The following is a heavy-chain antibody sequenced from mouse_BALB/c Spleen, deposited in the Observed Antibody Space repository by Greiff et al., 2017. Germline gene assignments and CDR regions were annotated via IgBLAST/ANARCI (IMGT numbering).Heavy chain of an antibody. Sequence: VKLMESGAELVRPGSSVKISCKASGYAFSSYWMNWVKQRPGQGLEWIGQIYPGDGDTNYNGKFKGKATLTADKSSSTAYMQLSSLTSEDSAVYFCARRTMITEWYFDVWGAGTTVTVSS. CDR3: ARRTMITEWYFDV. CDR2: IYPGDGDT. V-gene: IGHV1-80*01. CDR1: GYAFSSYW. D-gene: IGHD2-4*01. J-gene: IGHJ1*01.